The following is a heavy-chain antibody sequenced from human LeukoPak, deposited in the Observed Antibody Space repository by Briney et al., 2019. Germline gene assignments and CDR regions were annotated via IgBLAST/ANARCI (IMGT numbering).Heavy chain of an antibody. CDR1: GGSISSGSYY. CDR2: IYTSGST. V-gene: IGHV4-61*02. Sequence: SETLSLTCTFSGGSISSGSYYWSWIRQPAGKGLEWIGRIYTSGSTNYNPSLKSRVTISVDTSKNQFSLKLSSVTAADTAVYYYASVPLWELSGAFDIWGQGTMVTVSS. J-gene: IGHJ3*02. CDR3: ASVPLWELSGAFDI. D-gene: IGHD1-26*01.